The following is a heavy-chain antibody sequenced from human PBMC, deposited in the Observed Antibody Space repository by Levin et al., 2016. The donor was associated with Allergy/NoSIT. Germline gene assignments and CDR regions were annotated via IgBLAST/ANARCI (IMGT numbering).Heavy chain of an antibody. CDR3: ARPVAGI. CDR1: GGSISISSYY. CDR2: IYYSGST. Sequence: GSLRLSCTVSGGSISISSYYWTWIRQPPGKGLEWIGSIYYSGSTYYNPSLKSRVTISVDTSRNQFSLKLSSLTAADTAVYYCARPVAGIWGQGTLVTVSS. J-gene: IGHJ4*02. D-gene: IGHD6-19*01. V-gene: IGHV4-39*01.